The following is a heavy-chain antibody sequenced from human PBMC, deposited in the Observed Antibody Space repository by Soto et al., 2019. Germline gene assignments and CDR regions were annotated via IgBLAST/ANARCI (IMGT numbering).Heavy chain of an antibody. CDR3: ARGVIH. V-gene: IGHV4-31*03. Sequence: QVQLQESGPGLVKPSQTLSLTCTVSGGSISSGGYYWSWIRQHPGKGLEWIGYSYYSGSTSYNPSIQRRRTLSLYTSKNQFSLKLSSVTAADTAVYYCARGVIHWGQGTRVTVSS. J-gene: IGHJ4*02. CDR2: SYYSGST. D-gene: IGHD3-16*02. CDR1: GGSISSGGYY.